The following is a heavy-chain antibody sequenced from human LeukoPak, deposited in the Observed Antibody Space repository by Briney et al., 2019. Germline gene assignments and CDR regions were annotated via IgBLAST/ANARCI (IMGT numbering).Heavy chain of an antibody. V-gene: IGHV3-7*03. Sequence: PGGSLRLSCAVSGFTFGNYWMSWVRQAPGKGLAWVANIKQDGSEKYYVDSVTGRFTISRDNAKNSLFLQMNSLRAEDTALYYCAKDYGGSGSYNSWGSVYYYGMDVWGQGTTVTVSS. D-gene: IGHD3-10*01. J-gene: IGHJ6*02. CDR3: AKDYGGSGSYNSWGSVYYYGMDV. CDR2: IKQDGSEK. CDR1: GFTFGNYW.